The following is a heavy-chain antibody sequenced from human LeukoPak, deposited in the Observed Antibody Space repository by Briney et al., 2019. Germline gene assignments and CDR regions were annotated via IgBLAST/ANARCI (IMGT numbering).Heavy chain of an antibody. CDR1: GFTVSSNY. J-gene: IGHJ4*02. Sequence: PGGSLRLSCAASGFTVSSNYMSWVRQAPGKGLEWVSVIYSGGSTYYADSVKGRFTISRDNAKNSLYLQMNSLRAEDTAVYYCAKEYCSGGRCYAYLDYWGPGTLVSVSS. CDR3: AKEYCSGGRCYAYLDY. V-gene: IGHV3-53*01. CDR2: IYSGGST. D-gene: IGHD2-15*01.